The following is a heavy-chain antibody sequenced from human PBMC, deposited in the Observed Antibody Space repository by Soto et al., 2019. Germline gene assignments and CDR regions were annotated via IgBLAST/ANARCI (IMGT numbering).Heavy chain of an antibody. CDR3: AREKEIVGAFLDY. CDR1: GFTFSSYW. D-gene: IGHD1-26*01. CDR2: IKQDGSEK. J-gene: IGHJ4*02. V-gene: IGHV3-7*03. Sequence: EVQLVESGGGLVQPGGSLRLSCAASGFTFSSYWMSWVRQAPGKGLEWVANIKQDGSEKYYVDSVKGRFTISRDNAKNSLYLKMNSLRAEDTAVYYCAREKEIVGAFLDYWGQGTLVTVSS.